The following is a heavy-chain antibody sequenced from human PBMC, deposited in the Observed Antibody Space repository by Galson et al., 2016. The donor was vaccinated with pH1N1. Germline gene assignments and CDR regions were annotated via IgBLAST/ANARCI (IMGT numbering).Heavy chain of an antibody. Sequence: ETLSLTCTVSGDSISSSSYYWGWIRQPPGKGLEWIGSMYYSGSSYYNPSLKSRVTISVATSKNQFSLKLSSVTAADKAVSYCVRRVVGELLGNWFDPWGQGTLVTVSS. V-gene: IGHV4-39*01. CDR1: GDSISSSSYY. CDR2: MYYSGSS. D-gene: IGHD3-10*01. CDR3: VRRVVGELLGNWFDP. J-gene: IGHJ5*02.